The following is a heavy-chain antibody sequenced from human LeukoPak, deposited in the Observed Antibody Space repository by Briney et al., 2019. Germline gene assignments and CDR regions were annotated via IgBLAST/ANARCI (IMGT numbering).Heavy chain of an antibody. CDR2: INPSSGST. V-gene: IGHV1-46*01. Sequence: ASVKLSFKASGYTFTSFFIHWVRHPPGQGLEWMGIINPSSGSTGYAQKFQGRVTVTRDTSTSTVYMELSSLRSDDTAIYYCARRFCSGTRCYSNWFDPWGEGTLVTVSS. D-gene: IGHD2-15*01. CDR3: ARRFCSGTRCYSNWFDP. CDR1: GYTFTSFF. J-gene: IGHJ5*02.